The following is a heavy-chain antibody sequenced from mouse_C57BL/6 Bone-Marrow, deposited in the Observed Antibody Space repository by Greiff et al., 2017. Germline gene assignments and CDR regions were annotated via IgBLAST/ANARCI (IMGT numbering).Heavy chain of an antibody. Sequence: VQLQQPGAELVKPGASVTLSCKASGYTFTSYWMHWVKQRPGQGLEWIGMIHPNSGSTNYNEKFKSKATLTVDKSSSTAYMQLSSLTSEDSAVYYCARVGYDYDLHFDYWGQGTTLTVSS. V-gene: IGHV1-64*01. CDR3: ARVGYDYDLHFDY. J-gene: IGHJ2*01. D-gene: IGHD2-4*01. CDR2: IHPNSGST. CDR1: GYTFTSYW.